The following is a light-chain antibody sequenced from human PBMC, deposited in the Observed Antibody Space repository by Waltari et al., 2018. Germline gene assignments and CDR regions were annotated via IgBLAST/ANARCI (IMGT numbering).Light chain of an antibody. Sequence: SYVVTPSPSVSVAPGETARITCGGDNIGSKSVNWYQQRPGQAPVLVISYDSDRPSGIPERFSGSNSGNTATLTISWVEADDEADYYCLVWHSTTDHHGVFGGGTKLTVL. J-gene: IGLJ2*01. CDR2: YDS. CDR3: LVWHSTTDHHGV. V-gene: IGLV3-21*04. CDR1: NIGSKS.